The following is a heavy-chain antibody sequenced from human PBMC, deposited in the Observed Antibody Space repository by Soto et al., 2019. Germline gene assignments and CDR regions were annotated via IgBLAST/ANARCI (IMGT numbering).Heavy chain of an antibody. CDR1: GFTFDDYA. V-gene: IGHV3-9*01. J-gene: IGHJ4*02. Sequence: EVQLVESGGGLVQPGRSLRLSCAASGFTFDDYAMHWVRQAPGKGLEWVSGISCNSSSIGYAGSVKGRFTISRDNAKNSLYLQMNSLRAEDTAFYYCAKDNSPMAITYYFDYWGQGTLVTVSS. D-gene: IGHD3-10*01. CDR3: AKDNSPMAITYYFDY. CDR2: ISCNSSSI.